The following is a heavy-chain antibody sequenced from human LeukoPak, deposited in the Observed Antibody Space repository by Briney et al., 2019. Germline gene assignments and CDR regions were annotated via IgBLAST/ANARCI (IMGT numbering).Heavy chain of an antibody. CDR2: IQQDGTER. V-gene: IGHV3-7*05. J-gene: IGHJ4*02. Sequence: GGSLRLSCGASGFTFSSYRMSWVRQAPGKGLEWVANIQQDGTERYYVDSVRGRFTISRDNARYSLYLQMNSLRAEDPAVYYCAREYYYDSSGPDYWGQGTLVTVSS. D-gene: IGHD3-22*01. CDR3: AREYYYDSSGPDY. CDR1: GFTFSSYR.